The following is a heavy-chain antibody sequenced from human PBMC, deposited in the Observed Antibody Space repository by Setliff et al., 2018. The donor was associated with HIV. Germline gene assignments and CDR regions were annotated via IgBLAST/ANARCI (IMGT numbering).Heavy chain of an antibody. CDR2: IYHSGST. CDR1: GYSISSGYY. J-gene: IGHJ4*02. V-gene: IGHV4-38-2*01. CDR3: ARAAAGNTGPFDL. D-gene: IGHD4-17*01. Sequence: SETLSLTCAVSGYSISSGYYWGWIRQPPGKGLEWIGSIYHSGSTYYNPSLKSRVTISADTSKNQFSLKLSSVTVADTAVYHCARAAAGNTGPFDLWGQGSPVTVSS.